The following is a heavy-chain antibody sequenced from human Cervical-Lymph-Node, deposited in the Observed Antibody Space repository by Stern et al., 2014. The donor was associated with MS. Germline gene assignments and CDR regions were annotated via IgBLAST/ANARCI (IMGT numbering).Heavy chain of an antibody. Sequence: QLQLQESGPGLVKPSETLSLTCTVSGGSVSSGSYYWSWIRQPPGKGLEWIGHIYHSASTKYNPSLKSRVTIAVDTSKNQFSLKLSSVTAADTAVYCCARDSVITFGGVIGHFDYWGQGTLVTVSS. CDR3: ARDSVITFGGVIGHFDY. CDR1: GGSVSSGSYY. CDR2: IYHSAST. J-gene: IGHJ4*02. D-gene: IGHD3-16*02. V-gene: IGHV4-61*01.